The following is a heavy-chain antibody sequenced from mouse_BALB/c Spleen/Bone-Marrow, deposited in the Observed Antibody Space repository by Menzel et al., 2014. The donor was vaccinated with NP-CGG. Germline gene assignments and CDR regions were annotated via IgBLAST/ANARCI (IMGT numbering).Heavy chain of an antibody. CDR1: GFNIKDTY. CDR3: ARWEYYAIDY. Sequence: VQLQHSGAELVKPGASVKLSCTASGFNIKDTYMHWVKQRPKQGLEWIGRIDPANGNTKYDPKFQGKATITADTSSNTAYLQLSSLTSEDTAVYYCARWEYYAIDYWGQGTSVTVSS. D-gene: IGHD4-1*01. V-gene: IGHV14-3*02. J-gene: IGHJ4*01. CDR2: IDPANGNT.